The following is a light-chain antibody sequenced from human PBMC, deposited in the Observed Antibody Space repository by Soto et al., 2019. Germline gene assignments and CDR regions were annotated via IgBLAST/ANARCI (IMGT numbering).Light chain of an antibody. V-gene: IGKV1-5*03. CDR2: KAS. J-gene: IGKJ1*01. Sequence: DIQMTQSPSTLSASVGDRVTITCRTSQSISAWLAWYQQKSGKAPKLLIYKASSLESGTPSRFSGSGSGTAFTLTISSLQPDDCATYYRQQYNFYPWTFGQGTKVEIK. CDR1: QSISAW. CDR3: QQYNFYPWT.